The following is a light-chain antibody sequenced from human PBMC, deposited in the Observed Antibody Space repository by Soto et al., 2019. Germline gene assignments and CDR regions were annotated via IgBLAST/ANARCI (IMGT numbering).Light chain of an antibody. Sequence: DIQMTQSPSTLSAYAGDRVTITCRASQSINRWLAWYQQKPGKAPKLLINDASSLESGVPSRFSGSGYGTEFILAISSLQPDDFSTYYCQQFHSCPITFGQGTRLYVK. V-gene: IGKV1-5*01. CDR2: DAS. CDR3: QQFHSCPIT. CDR1: QSINRW. J-gene: IGKJ5*01.